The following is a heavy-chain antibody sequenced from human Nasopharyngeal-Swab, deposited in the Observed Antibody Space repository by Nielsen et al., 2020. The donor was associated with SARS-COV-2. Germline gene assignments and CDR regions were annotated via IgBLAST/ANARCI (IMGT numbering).Heavy chain of an antibody. V-gene: IGHV2-5*02. CDR3: AHSKQLGYYYFYGMDV. Sequence: SGPTLVKPTQTLTLTCTFSGFSLSTSGVSVGWIRQPPGKALEWLALIYWDDDKRYSPSLKSRLTITKDTSKNQVVLTMTNMDPVDTATYYCAHSKQLGYYYFYGMDVWGQGTTVTVSS. J-gene: IGHJ6*02. CDR2: IYWDDDK. CDR1: GFSLSTSGVS. D-gene: IGHD6-13*01.